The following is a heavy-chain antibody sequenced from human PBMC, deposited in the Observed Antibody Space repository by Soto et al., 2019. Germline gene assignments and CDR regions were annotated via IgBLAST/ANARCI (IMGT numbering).Heavy chain of an antibody. Sequence: SDTLYLTSTMNGNSIGSYFWSCILQPPGKGLELIGYIYYSGSTNYNPSLNSLVTISVDTSKNQFSLKLISVTAADTAVYYCAKNYGNAFDIWGQGTMVT. CDR1: GNSIGSYF. CDR2: IYYSGST. J-gene: IGHJ3*02. CDR3: AKNYGNAFDI. V-gene: IGHV4-59*07. D-gene: IGHD3-10*01.